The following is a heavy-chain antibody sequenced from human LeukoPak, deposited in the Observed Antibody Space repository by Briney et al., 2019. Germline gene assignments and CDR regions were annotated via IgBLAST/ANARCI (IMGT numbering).Heavy chain of an antibody. J-gene: IGHJ4*02. CDR2: ISRNSGAYT. V-gene: IGHV3-23*01. CDR1: GFTFSTYD. CDR3: AKSRSGSANWALQIFDN. Sequence: PGGSLRLSCAASGFTFSTYDMYWVRQAPGKGLECVASISRNSGAYTYYAASVKGRFTISRDKSRSTLYLQMNGLRAEDTAVYFCAKSRSGSANWALQIFDNWGQGTLVTVSS. D-gene: IGHD1-1*01.